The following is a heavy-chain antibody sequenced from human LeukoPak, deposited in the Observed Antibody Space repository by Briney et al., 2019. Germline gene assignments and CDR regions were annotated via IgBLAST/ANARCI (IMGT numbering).Heavy chain of an antibody. Sequence: GGSLRLSCAASGFTFDDYAMHWVRQAPGKGLEWVSGISWNSGSIGYADSVKGRFTISRDNAKNSLYLQMNSLRAEDTALYYCAEGRGYYDYWGQGTLVTVSS. CDR2: ISWNSGSI. J-gene: IGHJ4*02. V-gene: IGHV3-9*01. D-gene: IGHD3-22*01. CDR3: AEGRGYYDY. CDR1: GFTFDDYA.